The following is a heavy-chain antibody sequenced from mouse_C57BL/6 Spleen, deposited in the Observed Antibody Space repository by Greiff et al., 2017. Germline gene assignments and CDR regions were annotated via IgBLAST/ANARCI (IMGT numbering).Heavy chain of an antibody. J-gene: IGHJ4*01. CDR3: ARGDYSNYEDAMDY. Sequence: QVQLQQPGAELVKPGASVKLSCKASGYTFTSYWMQWVKQRPGQGLEWIGEIDPSDSYTNYNQKFKGKATLTVDTSSSTAYLQRSSLTSEDSAVYYCARGDYSNYEDAMDYWGQGTSVTVSS. D-gene: IGHD2-5*01. V-gene: IGHV1-50*01. CDR1: GYTFTSYW. CDR2: IDPSDSYT.